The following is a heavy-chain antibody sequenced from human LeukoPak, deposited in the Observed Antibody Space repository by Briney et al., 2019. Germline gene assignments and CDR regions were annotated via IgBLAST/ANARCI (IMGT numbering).Heavy chain of an antibody. J-gene: IGHJ6*02. CDR1: GFTFSSYA. D-gene: IGHD3-22*01. Sequence: GRSLRLSCAASGFTFSSYAMHWVRQAPAKGLEWGAVISYDGSNKYSADSVKGRFTFSRDNSKNTLYLQMNSLRAEDTAVYYCARTPFTYYYDSSGYPLYYYYGMDFRGQGSTVSDS. CDR3: ARTPFTYYYDSSGYPLYYYYGMDF. CDR2: ISYDGSNK. V-gene: IGHV3-30-3*01.